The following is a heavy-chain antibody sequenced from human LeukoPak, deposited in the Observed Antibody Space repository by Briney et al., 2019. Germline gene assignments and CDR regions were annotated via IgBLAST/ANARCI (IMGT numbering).Heavy chain of an antibody. CDR1: GFTFRSFA. CDR2: ITGNHGPT. J-gene: IGHJ5*02. CDR3: TKDPNGDYVGAFDP. V-gene: IGHV3-23*01. Sequence: GGPLSFSCAASGFTFRSFALTWSGQVPGKGLEGVASITGNHGPTYNTDSVKDRFTISRDNSQNTLYLQMDSLRAEDTAVYYCTKDPNGDYVGAFDPWGQGTLVTVSS. D-gene: IGHD4-17*01.